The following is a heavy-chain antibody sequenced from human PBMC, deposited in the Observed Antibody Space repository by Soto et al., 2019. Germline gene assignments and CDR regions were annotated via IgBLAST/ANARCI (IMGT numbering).Heavy chain of an antibody. J-gene: IGHJ6*04. CDR3: ASAGGVWYYGMAV. D-gene: IGHD6-13*01. CDR1: GYSISSGYS. V-gene: IGHV4-38-2*01. Sequence: SETLSLTCAVSGYSISSGYSWCWIRQPPGKGLEWIGSIYHSGSTYYNPSLKSRVTISVDTSKNQFSLKLSSVTAADTAVYDGASAGGVWYYGMAVWGKGTTFTAAS. CDR2: IYHSGST.